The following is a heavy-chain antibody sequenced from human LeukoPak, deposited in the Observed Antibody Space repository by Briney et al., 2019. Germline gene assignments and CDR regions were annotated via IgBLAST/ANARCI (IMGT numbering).Heavy chain of an antibody. D-gene: IGHD6-13*01. V-gene: IGHV3-53*01. CDR3: AKRSRVRAAADLFDY. CDR1: GFTVSSNY. CDR2: IYSGGST. Sequence: GGSLRLSCAASGFTVSSNYMSWVRQAPGKGLEWVSVIYSGGSTYYADSVTGRFTISRDNSKNTLYLQMNSLRAEDTAVYYCAKRSRVRAAADLFDYWGQGTLVTVSS. J-gene: IGHJ4*02.